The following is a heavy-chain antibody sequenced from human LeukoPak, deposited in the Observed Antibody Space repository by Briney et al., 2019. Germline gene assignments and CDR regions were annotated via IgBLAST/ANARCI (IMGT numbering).Heavy chain of an antibody. J-gene: IGHJ4*02. D-gene: IGHD6-6*01. V-gene: IGHV4-31*03. CDR3: ATDLAARTGPVDS. CDR2: IYYTGTT. CDR1: VGSISSGTNY. Sequence: SETLSLTCTVSVGSISSGTNYWTWIRQHPGRGLEWIGNIYYTGTTYYNPSLTSRLTISLDKFKNQFSLKLISVTDADTAVYLCATDLAARTGPVDSWGQGTLVTVSS.